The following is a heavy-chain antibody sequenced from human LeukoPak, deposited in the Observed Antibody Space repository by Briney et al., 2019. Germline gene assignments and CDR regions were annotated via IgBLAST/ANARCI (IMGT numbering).Heavy chain of an antibody. Sequence: AASVKVSCKASGYTFTSYDINWVRQATGQGLEWMGWMNPNSGNTGYARKFQGRVTMTRSTSISTAYMELSSLRSEDTAVYYCARGGGDYDFWSGYYSGRAFDIWGQGTMVTVSS. J-gene: IGHJ3*02. CDR2: MNPNSGNT. V-gene: IGHV1-8*01. CDR3: ARGGGDYDFWSGYYSGRAFDI. D-gene: IGHD3-3*01. CDR1: GYTFTSYD.